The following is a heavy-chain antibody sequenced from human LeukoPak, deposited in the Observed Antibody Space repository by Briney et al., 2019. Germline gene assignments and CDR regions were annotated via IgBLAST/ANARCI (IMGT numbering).Heavy chain of an antibody. J-gene: IGHJ4*02. CDR2: ISYDGSNK. V-gene: IGHV3-30-3*02. CDR3: AKQKWFGELQYYFDC. Sequence: GRSLRLSCAASGFTFSSYAMHWVRQAPGKGLEWVAVISYDGSNKYYADSVKGRFTISRDNSKNTLYLQMNSLRAEDTAVYYCAKQKWFGELQYYFDCWGQGTLVTVSS. CDR1: GFTFSSYA. D-gene: IGHD3-10*01.